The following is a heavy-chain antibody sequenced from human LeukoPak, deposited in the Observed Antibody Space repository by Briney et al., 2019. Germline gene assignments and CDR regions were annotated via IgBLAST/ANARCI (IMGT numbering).Heavy chain of an antibody. CDR2: IYYSGST. CDR3: AATPITYYYDSSGPTPGEFDY. V-gene: IGHV4-30-4*01. D-gene: IGHD3-22*01. J-gene: IGHJ4*02. CDR1: GGSISSGGYY. Sequence: PSETLSLTCTVSGGSISSGGYYWSWIRQPPGKGLEWIGYIYYSGSTYYNPSLKSRVTISVDTSKNQFSLKLSSVTAADTAVYYCAATPITYYYDSSGPTPGEFDYWGQGTLVTVSS.